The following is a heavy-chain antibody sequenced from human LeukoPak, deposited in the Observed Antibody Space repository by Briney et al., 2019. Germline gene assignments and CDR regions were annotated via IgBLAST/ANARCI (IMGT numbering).Heavy chain of an antibody. Sequence: SGGSLRLSCTASGFTFGDYAMTWVRQAPGKGLEWVGFIASGTYGGTAEYAASVKGRFTISRDDSKSIAYLQMNSLKTEDTAVYYCTRDQTPYYWGQGTLVTVSS. V-gene: IGHV3-49*04. CDR1: GFTFGDYA. CDR2: IASGTYGGTA. J-gene: IGHJ4*02. CDR3: TRDQTPYY.